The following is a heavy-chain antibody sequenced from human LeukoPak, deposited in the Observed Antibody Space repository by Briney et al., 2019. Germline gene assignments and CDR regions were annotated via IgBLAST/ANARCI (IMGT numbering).Heavy chain of an antibody. V-gene: IGHV1-2*02. J-gene: IGHJ4*02. CDR3: ARVRCSSFTCYNGGVGLDY. CDR1: GYTFTDHY. Sequence: ASVKVSCKASGYTFTDHYIHWVRQAPGQGLEWMGWINPNNAGTTYARKFQGRVTVTRDTSISTAYMELRGLTFDDTAVFYCARVRCSSFTCYNGGVGLDYWGLGTLITVSS. D-gene: IGHD2-2*02. CDR2: INPNNAGT.